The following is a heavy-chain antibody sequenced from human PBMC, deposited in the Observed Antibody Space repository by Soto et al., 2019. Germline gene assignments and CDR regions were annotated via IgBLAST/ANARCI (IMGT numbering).Heavy chain of an antibody. V-gene: IGHV4-59*01. Sequence: PSETLSLTCTVSGGSISSYYWSWIRQPPGKGLEWIGYIYYSGSTNYNPSLKSRVTISVDTSKNQFSLKLSSVTAADTAVYYCARDLCSGGSCFALWGQGTLVTVSS. CDR3: ARDLCSGGSCFAL. CDR2: IYYSGST. J-gene: IGHJ5*02. D-gene: IGHD2-15*01. CDR1: GGSISSYY.